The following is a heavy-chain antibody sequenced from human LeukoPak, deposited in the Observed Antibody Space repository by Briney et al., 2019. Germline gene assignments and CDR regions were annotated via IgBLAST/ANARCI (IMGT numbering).Heavy chain of an antibody. D-gene: IGHD3-10*01. Sequence: PGGSLRLSCAAAGFTFDEYGMSWVRQAPGKGLEWVSGIDWNGGSTGYADSVKGRFTVSRDNAKNSLYLEINSLRAEDTALYYCAREPPAYYYDSGSYNYFDYWGQGTLVTVSS. CDR2: IDWNGGST. CDR3: AREPPAYYYDSGSYNYFDY. J-gene: IGHJ4*02. CDR1: GFTFDEYG. V-gene: IGHV3-20*04.